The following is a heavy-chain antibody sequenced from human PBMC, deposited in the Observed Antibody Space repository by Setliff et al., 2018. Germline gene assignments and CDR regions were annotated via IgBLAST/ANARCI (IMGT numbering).Heavy chain of an antibody. Sequence: SETLSLTCTVSGGSISSSSYYWGWIRQPPGKGLEWIGRIYYSGSTYYNPSLKSRVTISVDTSKNQFSPKLSSVTAADTATYYCARGGPTLTISRVLVVSSFDPWGQGSRVTVSS. CDR2: IYYSGST. CDR1: GGSISSSSYY. CDR3: ARGGPTLTISRVLVVSSFDP. V-gene: IGHV4-39*01. J-gene: IGHJ5*02. D-gene: IGHD3-3*01.